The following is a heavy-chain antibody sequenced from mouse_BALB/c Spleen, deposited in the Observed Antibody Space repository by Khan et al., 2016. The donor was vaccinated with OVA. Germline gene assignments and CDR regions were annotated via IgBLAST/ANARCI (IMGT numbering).Heavy chain of an antibody. Sequence: EVQLQELGPGLVKPSQSLSLTCSVTGYSITSGYYWNWIRQFPGNRLEWMGYISYDGSNNYNPSLKNRISITRDTSKKQFFLKLNSVTTEDTSTYYCANKSYGKGAYWGQGTLVTVSA. CDR3: ANKSYGKGAY. V-gene: IGHV3-6*02. J-gene: IGHJ3*01. CDR1: GYSITSGYY. D-gene: IGHD2-1*01. CDR2: ISYDGSN.